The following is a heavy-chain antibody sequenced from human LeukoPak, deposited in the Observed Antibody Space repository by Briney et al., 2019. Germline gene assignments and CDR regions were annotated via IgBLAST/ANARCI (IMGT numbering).Heavy chain of an antibody. CDR2: ISGSGGST. D-gene: IGHD2-2*01. Sequence: GGSLRLSCAASGFTFDEYAIHWVRQAPGNGLEWVSAISGSGGSTYYADSVKGRFTISRDNSKNTLYLQMNSLRAEDTAVYYCAKDRDLVVVSAADYWGQGTLVTVSS. V-gene: IGHV3-23*01. CDR3: AKDRDLVVVSAADY. J-gene: IGHJ4*02. CDR1: GFTFDEYA.